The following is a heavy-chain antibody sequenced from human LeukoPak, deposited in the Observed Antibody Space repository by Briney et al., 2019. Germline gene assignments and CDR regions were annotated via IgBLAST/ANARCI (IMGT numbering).Heavy chain of an antibody. J-gene: IGHJ6*03. D-gene: IGHD2-8*01. CDR3: ASSRVYDSGLWYYHMDV. CDR2: INHSSTT. CDR1: GGSFSGYY. V-gene: IGHV4-34*01. Sequence: SETLSLTCAVYGGSFSGYYWSWIRQPPGKGLEWIGEINHSSTTNYNPSLKSRVTISLDRSKNQVSLKLSSVTAADTAVYYCASSRVYDSGLWYYHMDVWGKGTTVTVS.